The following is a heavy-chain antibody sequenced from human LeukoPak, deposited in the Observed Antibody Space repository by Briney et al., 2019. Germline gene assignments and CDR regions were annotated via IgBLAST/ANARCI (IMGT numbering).Heavy chain of an antibody. D-gene: IGHD6-6*01. CDR2: INPNSGGT. V-gene: IGHV1-2*02. J-gene: IGHJ4*02. CDR1: GYTFTGYY. CDR3: ARVRAGSSSPFDY. Sequence: ASVKVSCKASGYTFTGYYMHWVRQAPGQGLEWMGWINPNSGGTNYAQKFQGRVTMTRDTSIGTAYMELSRLRSDDTAVYYCARVRAGSSSPFDYWGQGTLVTVSS.